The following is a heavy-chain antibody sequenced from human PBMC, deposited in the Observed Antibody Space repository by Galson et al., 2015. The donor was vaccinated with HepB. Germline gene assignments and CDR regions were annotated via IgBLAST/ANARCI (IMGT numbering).Heavy chain of an antibody. CDR1: GFSLNTFGLG. V-gene: IGHV2-5*02. CDR2: IFWDDGK. Sequence: PALVKPTQTLTLTCTFSGFSLNTFGLGVGWVRQPPGRALEWLAQIFWDDGKRYNASLKSRLSITKDTSKNQVVLTLTNTEPEDTGTYYCAHDRVGYGTNFDFWGQGTLVTVSS. CDR3: AHDRVGYGTNFDF. D-gene: IGHD5-18*01. J-gene: IGHJ4*02.